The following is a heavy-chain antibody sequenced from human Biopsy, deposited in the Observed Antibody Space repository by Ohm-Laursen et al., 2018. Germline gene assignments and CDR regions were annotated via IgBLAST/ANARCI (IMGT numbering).Heavy chain of an antibody. V-gene: IGHV4-34*01. Sequence: GTLSLTCAVYGGSFSGYYWTWIRQPPGKGLEWIGEINHRGSASYNPSLKSRITILVDTSKNQFSLKLRSVSAADTAVYFCARALDYYDPYYYYAMDVWGQGTSVTVSS. J-gene: IGHJ6*02. CDR3: ARALDYYDPYYYYAMDV. CDR2: INHRGSA. CDR1: GGSFSGYY. D-gene: IGHD3-16*01.